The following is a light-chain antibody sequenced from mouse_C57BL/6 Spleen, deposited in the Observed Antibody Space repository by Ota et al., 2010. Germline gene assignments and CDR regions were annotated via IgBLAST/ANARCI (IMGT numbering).Light chain of an antibody. Sequence: DVVTDPNLPPLPRLSVLEIKPPSLADLVRALYTVMETPFRMVPAETRPVSKAPDLQSFQPISGVPDRFSGSGSGTDFTLKISRVEAEDLGVYYCFQGSHVPLTFGAGTKLELK. V-gene: IGKV1-117*02. CDR1: RALYTVMETP. CDR2: SF. J-gene: IGKJ5*01. CDR3: FQGSHVPLT.